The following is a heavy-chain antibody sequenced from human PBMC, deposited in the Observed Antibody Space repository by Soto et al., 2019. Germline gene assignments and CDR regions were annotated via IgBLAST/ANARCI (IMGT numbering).Heavy chain of an antibody. CDR3: AKDPNPRYCSGGSCYDEIDY. V-gene: IGHV3-23*01. Sequence: EVQLLESGGGLVQPGGSLRLSCVTSGFTFSSYAMSWVRQAPGKGLEWVSAISGSGGSTYYADSVKGRFTISRDNSKKMLYLQMNSLRAEDTAVYYCAKDPNPRYCSGGSCYDEIDYWGQGTLVTVSS. CDR1: GFTFSSYA. CDR2: ISGSGGST. D-gene: IGHD2-15*01. J-gene: IGHJ4*02.